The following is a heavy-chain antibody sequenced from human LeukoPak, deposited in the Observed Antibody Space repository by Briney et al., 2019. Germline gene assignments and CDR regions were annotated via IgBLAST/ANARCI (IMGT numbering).Heavy chain of an antibody. CDR3: ARERQDTVIHSGAFDI. CDR2: IASDGSHT. CDR1: RFTFSNYF. Sequence: GGSLRLSCAASRFTFSNYFMHWVRQAPGKGLEWVADIASDGSHTFYVESVKGRFTISRDNSKNTLYLQMNSLGPEDTAVYFCARERQDTVIHSGAFDIWGQGTMVTVSS. V-gene: IGHV3-30-3*01. D-gene: IGHD2-21*02. J-gene: IGHJ3*02.